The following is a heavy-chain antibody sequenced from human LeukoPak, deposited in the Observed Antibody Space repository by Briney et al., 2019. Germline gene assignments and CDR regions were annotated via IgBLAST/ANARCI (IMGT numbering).Heavy chain of an antibody. D-gene: IGHD3-9*01. J-gene: IGHJ4*02. V-gene: IGHV3-23*01. CDR1: GFTFSSYA. CDR3: AKGHPYQILTGSYTPDY. CDR2: ISGSGGST. Sequence: PVGSLRLSCAASGFTFSSYAMSWVRQAPGKGLKWVSAISGSGGSTYYADSVKGRFTISRDNSKNTLYLQMNSLRAEDTAVYYCAKGHPYQILTGSYTPDYWGQGTLVTVSS.